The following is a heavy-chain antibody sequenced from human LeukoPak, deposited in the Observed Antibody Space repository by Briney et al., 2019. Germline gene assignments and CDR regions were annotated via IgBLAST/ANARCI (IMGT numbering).Heavy chain of an antibody. CDR3: ARGLRRRGFDP. CDR1: GYTFTSYD. V-gene: IGHV1-8*01. J-gene: IGHJ5*02. CDR2: MNPNSGNT. D-gene: IGHD1-14*01. Sequence: EAPVKVSCKASGYTFTSYDINWVRQATGQGLEWMGWMNPNSGNTGYAQKFQGRVTMTRNTSISTAYMELSGLRSEDTAVYYCARGLRRRGFDPWGQGTLVTVSS.